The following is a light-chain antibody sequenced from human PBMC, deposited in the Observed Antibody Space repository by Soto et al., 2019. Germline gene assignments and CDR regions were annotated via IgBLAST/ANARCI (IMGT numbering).Light chain of an antibody. CDR2: AAT. CDR1: QDISSF. CDR3: QQLALYPST. V-gene: IGKV1-9*01. J-gene: IGKJ4*01. Sequence: IQLTQSPSSLSASVGDRVTITCRASQDISSFLACYQQKPGKAPKLLIYAATSLQSGVPSRFSGSGSGTEFTLTLSSLQPEDFATYYCQQLALYPSTFGGGTKVDIK.